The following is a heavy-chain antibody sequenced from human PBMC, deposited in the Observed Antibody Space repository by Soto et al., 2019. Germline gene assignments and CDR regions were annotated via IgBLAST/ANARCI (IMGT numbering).Heavy chain of an antibody. J-gene: IGHJ4*02. CDR1: GFTFSNAW. CDR3: TTLTMGPDDDY. V-gene: IGHV3-15*01. D-gene: IGHD3-10*01. CDR2: IKSKTDGATT. Sequence: ESGGGLVKPGGSLRLSCAASGFTFSNAWMSWVRQAPGKGLEWVGRIKSKTDGATTDYAAPVKGRFTISRHDSKNTLYLQMNSLKTEDTAVYYCTTLTMGPDDDYWGQGTLVTVSS.